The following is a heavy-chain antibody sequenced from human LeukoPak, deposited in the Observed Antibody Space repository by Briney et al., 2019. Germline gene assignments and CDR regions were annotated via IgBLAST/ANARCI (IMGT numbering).Heavy chain of an antibody. CDR3: ARGAPNDSSGYYYSDAFAYYFDY. J-gene: IGHJ4*02. D-gene: IGHD3-22*01. CDR1: GYSISSGYH. CDR2: IYQSGSA. Sequence: PSETLSLTCTVSGYSISSGYHWGWIRQAPGKGLEWLGSIYQSGSAYYNPSLKSRVALSVDTSKNQVSVKLSSVTAADTAVYYCARGAPNDSSGYYYSDAFAYYFDYWGQGTLVTVSS. V-gene: IGHV4-38-2*02.